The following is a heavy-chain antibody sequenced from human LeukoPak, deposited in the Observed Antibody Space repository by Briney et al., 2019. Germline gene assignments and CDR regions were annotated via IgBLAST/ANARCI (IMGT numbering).Heavy chain of an antibody. CDR1: GFTFSSYA. Sequence: GGSLRLSCAASGFTFSSYAMSWVRQAPGKGLEWVSAISGSGGSTYYADSVKGRFTISRDNSKNTLYLQMNSLRAEDTAVYYCAKSVTYYYGSGTYYNVPIDYWGQGTLVTVSS. V-gene: IGHV3-23*01. CDR2: ISGSGGST. J-gene: IGHJ4*02. D-gene: IGHD3-10*01. CDR3: AKSVTYYYGSGTYYNVPIDY.